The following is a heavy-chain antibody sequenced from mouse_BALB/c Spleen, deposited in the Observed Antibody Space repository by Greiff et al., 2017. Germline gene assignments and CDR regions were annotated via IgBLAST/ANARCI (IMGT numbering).Heavy chain of an antibody. CDR1: GFTFSSYG. J-gene: IGHJ2*01. CDR2: ISSGGSYT. V-gene: IGHV5-6*01. D-gene: IGHD2-3*01. CDR3: ARHGAGYCYFDY. Sequence: EVQGVESGGDLVKPGGSLKLSCAASGFTFSSYGMSWVRQTPDKRLEWVATISSGGSYTYYPDSVKGRFTISRDNAKNTLYLQMSSLKSEDTAMYYCARHGAGYCYFDYWGQGTTLTVSS.